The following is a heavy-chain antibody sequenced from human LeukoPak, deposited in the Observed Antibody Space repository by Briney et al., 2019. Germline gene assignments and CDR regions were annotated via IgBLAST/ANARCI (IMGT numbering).Heavy chain of an antibody. D-gene: IGHD4-23*01. CDR1: GGSISSGGYY. V-gene: IGHV4-30-2*01. Sequence: SQTLSLTCTVSGGSISSGGYYWSWIRQPPGKGLEWIGYIYHSGSTYYNPSLKSRVTISVDRSKNQFSLKLSSVTAADTAVYYCARDRTTVVTYDAFDIWGQGTMVTVSS. CDR3: ARDRTTVVTYDAFDI. CDR2: IYHSGST. J-gene: IGHJ3*02.